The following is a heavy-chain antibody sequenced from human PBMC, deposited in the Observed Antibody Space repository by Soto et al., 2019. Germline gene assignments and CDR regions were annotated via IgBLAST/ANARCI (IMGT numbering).Heavy chain of an antibody. V-gene: IGHV3-9*01. Sequence: ALRLSCAASGFAFDDYAMHWVRQAPGKGLEWVSGISWNSGSIGYADSVKGRFTISRDNAKNSLYLQMNSLRAEDTALYYCAKNSQAGTFYYYYMDVWGKGTTVTVSS. CDR1: GFAFDDYA. CDR2: ISWNSGSI. D-gene: IGHD6-13*01. J-gene: IGHJ6*03. CDR3: AKNSQAGTFYYYYMDV.